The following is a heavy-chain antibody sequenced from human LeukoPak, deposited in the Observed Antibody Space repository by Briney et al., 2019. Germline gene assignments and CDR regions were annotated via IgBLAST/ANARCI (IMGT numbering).Heavy chain of an antibody. Sequence: PSETLSLTCTVSGYSIISNSSWSWIRQTPEKGLEWIGNMYHGGNTYYNPSLKSRVTISVDTSKNQFSLRLTSVTAADTALYFCTRSCCLGLSCFSPWGQGVLAIVSS. D-gene: IGHD2-15*01. V-gene: IGHV4-38-2*02. CDR1: GYSIISNSS. J-gene: IGHJ5*02. CDR2: MYHGGNT. CDR3: TRSCCLGLSCFSP.